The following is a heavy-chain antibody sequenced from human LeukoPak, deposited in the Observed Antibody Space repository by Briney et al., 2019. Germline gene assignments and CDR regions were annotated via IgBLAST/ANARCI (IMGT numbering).Heavy chain of an antibody. CDR1: GFIFSNYA. D-gene: IGHD2-21*02. CDR3: VKGIVVVTARAFDY. J-gene: IGHJ4*02. V-gene: IGHV3-23*01. CDR2: IGGSGGST. Sequence: QPGGSLRLSCAASGFIFSNYAMSWARQAPGKGLEWVSAIGGSGGSTYYADSVKGRFTISRDNSKNTLYLQMSSLRPEDTAVYYCVKGIVVVTARAFDYWGQGTLVTVSS.